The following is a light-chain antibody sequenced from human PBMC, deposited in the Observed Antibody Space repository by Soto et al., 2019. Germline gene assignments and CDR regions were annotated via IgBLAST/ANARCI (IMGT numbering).Light chain of an antibody. J-gene: IGKJ1*01. Sequence: EIVLTQSPGTLSLSPGERATLSCRASQSVSSSSLAWYQQKPGQAXXLLXSFXXXRASDXXDRFSGSGSGTDFTLTISRLQTEDFAVYYCQQYNKWPRTFGQGTKVDIK. CDR1: QSVSSSS. CDR2: FXX. V-gene: IGKV3-20*01. CDR3: QQYNKWPRT.